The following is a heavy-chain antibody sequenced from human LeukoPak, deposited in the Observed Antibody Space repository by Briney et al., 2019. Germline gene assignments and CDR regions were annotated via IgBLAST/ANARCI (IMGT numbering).Heavy chain of an antibody. V-gene: IGHV3-30*18. CDR1: GFTFNTYA. D-gene: IGHD6-13*01. CDR2: ISSGGSDK. Sequence: PGGSLRLSCAASGFTFNTYAVHWVRQAPGKGLEWVAVISSGGSDKYHAGSVKGRFTISRDNSKNTLYLQMDSLRAEDTAVYYCAKEVTIPAAGRKDYYYYGLDVWGQGTTVTVSS. CDR3: AKEVTIPAAGRKDYYYYGLDV. J-gene: IGHJ6*02.